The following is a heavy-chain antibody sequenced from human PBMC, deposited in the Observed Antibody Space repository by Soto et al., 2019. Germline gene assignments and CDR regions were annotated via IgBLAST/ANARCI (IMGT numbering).Heavy chain of an antibody. CDR2: TYYRSKWYN. D-gene: IGHD2-2*01. V-gene: IGHV6-1*01. CDR1: GDSVSSNSAA. CDR3: ARDLVVPAAPDGDDWFDP. J-gene: IGHJ5*02. Sequence: PSQTLSLTCVISGDSVSSNSAAWNWIRQSPSRGLEWLGRTYYRSKWYNDYAVSVKSRITINPDTSKNQFSLQLNSVTPEDTAVYYCARDLVVPAAPDGDDWFDPWGQGTLVTVSS.